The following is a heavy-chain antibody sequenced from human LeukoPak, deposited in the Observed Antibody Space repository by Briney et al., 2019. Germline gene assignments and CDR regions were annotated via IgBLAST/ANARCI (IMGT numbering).Heavy chain of an antibody. V-gene: IGHV3-21*01. D-gene: IGHD4-23*01. CDR3: AREFDYGGKDYYYYMDV. J-gene: IGHJ6*03. Sequence: PGGSLRLSCAASGFTFSSYSMNWVRQAPGKGLEWVSSISSSSSYIYYADSVKGRFTISRDNAKNSLYLQMNSLRAEDTAVYCCAREFDYGGKDYYYYMDVWGKGTTVTVSS. CDR1: GFTFSSYS. CDR2: ISSSSSYI.